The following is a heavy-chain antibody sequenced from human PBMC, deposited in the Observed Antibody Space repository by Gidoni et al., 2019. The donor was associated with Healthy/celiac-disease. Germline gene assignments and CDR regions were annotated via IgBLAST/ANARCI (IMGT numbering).Heavy chain of an antibody. D-gene: IGHD2-2*01. Sequence: DVQLVQSGAEVKKPGESLRISCKGSGYSFTSYWISWGRQMPGKGLEWMGRIDPSDSYTNYSPSFQGHVTISADKSISTAYLQWSSLKASDTAMYYCAREGVVVVPAAIPQGFDYWGQGTLVTVSS. CDR3: AREGVVVVPAAIPQGFDY. CDR2: IDPSDSYT. J-gene: IGHJ4*02. CDR1: GYSFTSYW. V-gene: IGHV5-10-1*03.